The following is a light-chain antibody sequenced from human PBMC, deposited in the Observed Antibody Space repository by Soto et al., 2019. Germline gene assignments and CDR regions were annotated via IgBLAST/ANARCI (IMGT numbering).Light chain of an antibody. J-gene: IGLJ1*01. CDR2: EVT. CDR3: SSHTGSSNFYV. CDR1: SSDVGGYNY. V-gene: IGLV2-8*01. Sequence: QSALTQPPSASGSPGQSVTISCTGTSSDVGGYNYVSWYQQEPGKAPKLMIYEVTKRPSGVPDRFSGSKSGNTASLTASGLQAEDEADYYCSSHTGSSNFYVFGTGTKLTVL.